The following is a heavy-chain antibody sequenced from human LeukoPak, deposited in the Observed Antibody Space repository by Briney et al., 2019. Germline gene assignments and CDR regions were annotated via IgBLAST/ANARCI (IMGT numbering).Heavy chain of an antibody. V-gene: IGHV3-23*01. CDR3: ARQPSAGAFDY. Sequence: GSLRLSCAASGFTFSSYAMSWVRQAPGKGLEWVSAISGSGGSTYYADSVKGRFAISRDNSKNTLYLEMNSLRAEDTAVYYCARQPSAGAFDYWGQGTLVTVSS. CDR1: GFTFSSYA. D-gene: IGHD6-19*01. CDR2: ISGSGGST. J-gene: IGHJ4*02.